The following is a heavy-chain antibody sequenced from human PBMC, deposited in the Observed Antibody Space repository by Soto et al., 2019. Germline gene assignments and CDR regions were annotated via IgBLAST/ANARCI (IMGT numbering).Heavy chain of an antibody. CDR1: GYTFTSYD. J-gene: IGHJ6*02. V-gene: IGHV1-8*01. D-gene: IGHD6-13*01. Sequence: QVQLVQSGAEVKKPGASVKVSCKASGYTFTSYDINWVRQATGQGLEWMGWMNPNSGNTGYAQKFQGRVTTTRNPSVRPAYTELSSLGSEDTAVYYCARRGYSSSWYYYYYYGMDVWGQGNTVTVSS. CDR2: MNPNSGNT. CDR3: ARRGYSSSWYYYYYYGMDV.